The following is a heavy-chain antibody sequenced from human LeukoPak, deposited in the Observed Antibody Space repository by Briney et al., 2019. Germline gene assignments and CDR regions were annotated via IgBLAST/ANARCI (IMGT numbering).Heavy chain of an antibody. D-gene: IGHD3-22*01. CDR2: IYYGGST. CDR3: ARRENYYDSSGSLRGGFDI. Sequence: PSETLSLTCTVSGGSINSSSHDWGWIRQPPGKGLEWIASIYYGGSTYYNPSLKSRVTISVDTSKNQFSLKLNSVTAADTAVYSCARRENYYDSSGSLRGGFDIWGQGTVVTVSS. CDR1: GGSINSSSHD. J-gene: IGHJ3*02. V-gene: IGHV4-39*01.